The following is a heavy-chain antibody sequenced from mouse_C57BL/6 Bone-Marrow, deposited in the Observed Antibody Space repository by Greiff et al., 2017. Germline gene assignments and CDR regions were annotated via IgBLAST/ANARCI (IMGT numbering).Heavy chain of an antibody. V-gene: IGHV1-80*01. CDR2: IYPGDGDT. Sequence: VKLVESGAELVKPGASVKISCKASGYAFSSYWMNWVKQRPGTGLEWIGQIYPGDGDTNYNGKFKGKATLTADKSSSTAYMQLSSLTSEDSAVYFCAIYPPNYYGSSHWYFDVWGTGTTVTVSS. J-gene: IGHJ1*03. CDR1: GYAFSSYW. CDR3: AIYPPNYYGSSHWYFDV. D-gene: IGHD1-1*01.